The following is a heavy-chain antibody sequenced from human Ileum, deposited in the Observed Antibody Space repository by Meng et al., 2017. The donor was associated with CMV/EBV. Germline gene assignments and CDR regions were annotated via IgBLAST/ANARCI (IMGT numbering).Heavy chain of an antibody. J-gene: IGHJ4*02. D-gene: IGHD3-16*01. CDR1: GFTFSHYW. V-gene: IGHV3-7*01. CDR2: IKQDGSQK. CDR3: ARDRGRDAWIEFLGGFAC. Sequence: GGSLRLSCAASGFTFSHYWMSWVRQAPGKGLEWVANIKQDGSQKYYVDSVKGRFTISRDTAKNSLYLQMNSLRVDDTAVYYCARDRGRDAWIEFLGGFACWGQGNRV.